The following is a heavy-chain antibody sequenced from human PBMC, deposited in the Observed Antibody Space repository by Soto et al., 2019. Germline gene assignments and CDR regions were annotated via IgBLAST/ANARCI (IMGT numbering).Heavy chain of an antibody. V-gene: IGHV1-18*01. J-gene: IGHJ4*02. CDR3: ARGRYGDY. Sequence: QVHLVQSGAEVKKPGASVKVSCKGSGYAFTTYGITWVRQAPGQGLEWMGWISALNGSTNYAQKLQGRVTVTRDTTTSTDYMALWCRGSDETAVYYWARGRYGDYWGQGALVTVSS. CDR2: ISALNGST. CDR1: GYAFTTYG. D-gene: IGHD1-26*01.